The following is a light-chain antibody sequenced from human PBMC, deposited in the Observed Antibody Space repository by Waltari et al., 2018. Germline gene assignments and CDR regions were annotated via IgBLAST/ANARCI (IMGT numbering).Light chain of an antibody. CDR1: QSVSSY. V-gene: IGKV3-11*01. J-gene: IGKJ1*01. CDR2: DAS. Sequence: EIVLTQSPATLSLSPGERATLPCRACQSVSSYLAWYQQKPGQAPRLLIYDASNRATGIPARFSGSGSGTDFTLTISSLEPEDFAVYYCQQRSNWPRTFGQGTK. CDR3: QQRSNWPRT.